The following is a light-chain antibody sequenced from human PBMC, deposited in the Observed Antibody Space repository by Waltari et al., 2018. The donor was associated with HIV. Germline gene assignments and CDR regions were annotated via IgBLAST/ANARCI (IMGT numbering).Light chain of an antibody. V-gene: IGLV2-14*01. CDR2: DVS. J-gene: IGLJ1*01. CDR3: SSYTKGTSLRV. Sequence: QSALTQPASVSRSPGQSITISCTGTSSDVGGSDYVSWYQQHPGKAPKLMISDVSNRPSGVSNRFSGSKSGTTASLTISGLQAEDEADYYCSSYTKGTSLRVFGTGTTVTVL. CDR1: SSDVGGSDY.